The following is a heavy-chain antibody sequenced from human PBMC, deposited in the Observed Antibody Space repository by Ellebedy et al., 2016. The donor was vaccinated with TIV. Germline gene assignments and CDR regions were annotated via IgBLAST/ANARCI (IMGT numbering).Heavy chain of an antibody. CDR2: IDWDDDK. V-gene: IGHV2-70*11. D-gene: IGHD6-19*01. Sequence: SGPTLVKPTQTLTLTCTFSGFSLSTSGMCVSWIRQPPGKALEWLARIDWDDDKYYNTSVKTRITISKDTSNNQVFLTITNLDPVDTATYYCARTLGGVWFFDYWGQGTLVTVSS. CDR3: ARTLGGVWFFDY. J-gene: IGHJ4*02. CDR1: GFSLSTSGMC.